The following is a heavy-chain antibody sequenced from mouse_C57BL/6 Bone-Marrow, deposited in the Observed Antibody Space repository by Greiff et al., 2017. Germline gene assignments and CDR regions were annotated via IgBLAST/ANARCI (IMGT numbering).Heavy chain of an antibody. CDR1: GYSFTDYN. Sequence: EVKLHQSGPELVKPGASVKLSCKASGYSFTDYNINWVKQSNGKSLEWIGLINPNNGTTSYNQKFKGKATLTADQSSSTAYMQLNSLTSEDSSVYYCARGYYYDYAMDYWGQGTSVTVSS. CDR2: INPNNGTT. D-gene: IGHD2-4*01. V-gene: IGHV1-39*01. J-gene: IGHJ4*01. CDR3: ARGYYYDYAMDY.